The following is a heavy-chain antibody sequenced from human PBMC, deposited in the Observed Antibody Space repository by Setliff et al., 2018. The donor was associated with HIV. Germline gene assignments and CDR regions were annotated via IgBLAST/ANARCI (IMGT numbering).Heavy chain of an antibody. Sequence: PSETLSLTCTVSGGSISSSSYYWVWIRQPPGKGLDWIGSFYHSGGTNYNPSLKSRVTISLDKSKNHFSLELRSVTAADTAIYFCVRNSGWALGTWGQGALVTVSS. CDR2: FYHSGGT. V-gene: IGHV4-39*07. CDR3: VRNSGWALGT. CDR1: GGSISSSSYY. D-gene: IGHD3-16*01. J-gene: IGHJ5*02.